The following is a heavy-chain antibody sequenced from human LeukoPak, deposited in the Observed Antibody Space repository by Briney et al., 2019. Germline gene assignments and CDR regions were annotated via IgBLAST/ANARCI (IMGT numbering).Heavy chain of an antibody. V-gene: IGHV4-39*01. J-gene: IGHJ6*03. CDR1: GGSISSSSYY. CDR2: IYYSGST. Sequence: SETLSLTCTVSGGSISSSSYYWGWIRQPPGKGLEWIGSIYYSGSTYYNPSLKSRVTISVDTSKNQFSLKLSSVTAVDTAVYCCESRYGDEGLDYYMDVWGKGTTVTVSS. D-gene: IGHD4-17*01. CDR3: ESRYGDEGLDYYMDV.